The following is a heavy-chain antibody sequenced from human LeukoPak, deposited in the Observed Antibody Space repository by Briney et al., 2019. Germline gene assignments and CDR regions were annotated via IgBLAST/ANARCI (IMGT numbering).Heavy chain of an antibody. V-gene: IGHV4-39*07. D-gene: IGHD3-10*01. Sequence: PSETLSLTCTVSGGSISSSSYYWGWIRQPPGKGLEWIGSIYYSGSTYYNPSLKSRATISVDTSKNQFSLKLSSVTAADTAVYYCARELGVWGAPRHAFDIWGQGTMVTVSS. CDR3: ARELGVWGAPRHAFDI. CDR1: GGSISSSSYY. J-gene: IGHJ3*02. CDR2: IYYSGST.